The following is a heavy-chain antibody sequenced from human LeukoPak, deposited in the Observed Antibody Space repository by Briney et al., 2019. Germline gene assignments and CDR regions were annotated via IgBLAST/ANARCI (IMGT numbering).Heavy chain of an antibody. CDR3: ARAANTAAGTPTLAIDY. CDR1: GFTFSSYG. D-gene: IGHD6-13*01. CDR2: ISYDGSNK. J-gene: IGHJ4*02. V-gene: IGHV3-30*03. Sequence: PGRSLRLSCAASGFTFSSYGMHWVRQAPGKGLEWVAVISYDGSNKYYADSVKGRFTISRDNAKNSLYLQMSSLRAEDTALYYCARAANTAAGTPTLAIDYWGQGTLVTVSS.